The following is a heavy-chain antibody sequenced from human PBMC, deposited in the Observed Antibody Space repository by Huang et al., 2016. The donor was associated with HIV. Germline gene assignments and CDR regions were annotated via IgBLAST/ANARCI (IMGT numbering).Heavy chain of an antibody. J-gene: IGHJ4*02. CDR2: IRSDATDK. CDR1: GFTFATYD. D-gene: IGHD6-13*01. CDR3: AKIPPLHANLATSGPGPVDY. Sequence: QVQLVESGGGVVQPGGSLRLSCAASGFTFATYDMHWVRLGPGKGLEWVAFIRSDATDKYYADSVKGRFTASRDNSKNTLFLHMNSLRPEDTALYYCAKIPPLHANLATSGPGPVDYWGQGTLVTVSS. V-gene: IGHV3-30*02.